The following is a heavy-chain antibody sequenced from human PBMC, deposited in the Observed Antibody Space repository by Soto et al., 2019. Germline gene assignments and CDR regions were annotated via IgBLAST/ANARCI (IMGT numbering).Heavy chain of an antibody. D-gene: IGHD5-12*01. CDR2: ISTYSGDT. J-gene: IGHJ5*02. Sequence: QVHLVQSGVEVKTPGASVKVSCQASGYTFFTYDIIWVRQAPGQGLEWLGWISTYSGDTKYAQKFQGRVTMTTDTSTTTAYLALRSLRSHDTAVYYCARHHGPTTSEKWFDPWGQGTLVTVSS. CDR1: GYTFFTYD. V-gene: IGHV1-18*01. CDR3: ARHHGPTTSEKWFDP.